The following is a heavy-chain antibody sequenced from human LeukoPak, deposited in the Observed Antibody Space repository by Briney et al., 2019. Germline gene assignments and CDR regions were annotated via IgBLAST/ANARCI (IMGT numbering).Heavy chain of an antibody. CDR3: ARDHGVRGGWFGELFLARRPANWFDP. CDR2: MNPNSGNT. J-gene: IGHJ5*02. Sequence: ASVKVSCKASGYTFTSYDINWVRQATGQGLEWMGWMNPNSGNTGYAQKFQGRVTMTRNTSISTAYMELSSLRSEDTAVYYCARDHGVRGGWFGELFLARRPANWFDPWGQGTLVTVSS. CDR1: GYTFTSYD. V-gene: IGHV1-8*01. D-gene: IGHD3-10*01.